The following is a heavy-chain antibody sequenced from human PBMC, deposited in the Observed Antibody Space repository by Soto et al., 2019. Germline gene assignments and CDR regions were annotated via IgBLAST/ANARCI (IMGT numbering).Heavy chain of an antibody. V-gene: IGHV4-39*07. D-gene: IGHD3-10*01. Sequence: PSATLSLTCTVSGGSISSSSYYWGWIRQPPGKGLEWIGSIYYSGSTNYNPSLKSRVTISVDTSKNQFSLKLSSVTAADTAVYYCARDRITMVRGVGYYYYGMDVWGQGTTVTVSS. J-gene: IGHJ6*02. CDR2: IYYSGST. CDR1: GGSISSSSYY. CDR3: ARDRITMVRGVGYYYYGMDV.